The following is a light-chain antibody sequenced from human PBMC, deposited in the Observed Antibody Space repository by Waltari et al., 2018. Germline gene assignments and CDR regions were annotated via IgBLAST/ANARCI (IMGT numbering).Light chain of an antibody. CDR2: DTS. J-gene: IGKJ1*01. V-gene: IGKV3D-11*01. CDR1: QGVSSY. CDR3: QQRSTWPWT. Sequence: EIVLTQPPATLSLSPGERATPSCRASQGVSSYLAWYQQKPGQAPRLLIYDTSNRATGIPARFSGSGPGPDFTLTISSLEPEDFAVYYCQQRSTWPWTFGQGTKVEIK.